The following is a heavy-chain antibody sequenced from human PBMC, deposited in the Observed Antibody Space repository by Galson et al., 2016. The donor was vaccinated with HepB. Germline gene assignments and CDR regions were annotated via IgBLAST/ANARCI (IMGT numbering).Heavy chain of an antibody. CDR1: GYTFYNYG. CDR3: ARENFWKLDQ. J-gene: IGHJ5*02. Sequence: SLRLSCAASGYTFYNYGMTWVRQAPGKGLEWVGNIRADGTANDYVGSVKGRFAMSRDNAQKSLFLQMTSLRVEDTAVYYCARENFWKLDQWGQGTLVTVSS. V-gene: IGHV3-7*03. CDR2: IRADGTAN. D-gene: IGHD3-3*01.